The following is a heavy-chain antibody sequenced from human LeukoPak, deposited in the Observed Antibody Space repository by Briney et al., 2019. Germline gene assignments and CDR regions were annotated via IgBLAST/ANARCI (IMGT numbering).Heavy chain of an antibody. Sequence: ASVKVSCKASGYTFTSYYMHWVRQAPGQGLEWMGLINPSGGSTSYTQKFQGRVTMTRDTSTSTVYMELSSLRSEDTAVYYCAWTVYSHSGGNWFDPWGQGTLVTVSS. CDR1: GYTFTSYY. V-gene: IGHV1-46*01. D-gene: IGHD4-23*01. CDR2: INPSGGST. J-gene: IGHJ5*02. CDR3: AWTVYSHSGGNWFDP.